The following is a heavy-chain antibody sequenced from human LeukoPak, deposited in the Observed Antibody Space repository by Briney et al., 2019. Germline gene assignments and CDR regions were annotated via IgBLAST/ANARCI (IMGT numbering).Heavy chain of an antibody. CDR2: IGTAGDT. Sequence: GGSLRLSCAASGFTFSSYDMHWVRQATGKGPEWVSAIGTAGDTYYPGSVKGRFTISRENAKNSLYLQMNSLRAGDTAVYYCAREGRYCSSTSCYHYYYGMDVWGQGTTVTVSS. CDR1: GFTFSSYD. D-gene: IGHD2-2*01. V-gene: IGHV3-13*01. CDR3: AREGRYCSSTSCYHYYYGMDV. J-gene: IGHJ6*02.